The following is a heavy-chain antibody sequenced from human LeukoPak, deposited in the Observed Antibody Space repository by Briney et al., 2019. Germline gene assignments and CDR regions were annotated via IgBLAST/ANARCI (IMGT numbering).Heavy chain of an antibody. Sequence: PSQTLSLTCTVSGGSISSGSYYWRWIRQPAGKGLEWFGRIYTSGSTNYNPSLKSRVTISVDTSKNQFSLKLSSVTAADTAVYYCARGWGYCSSTSCRRRGDAFDIWGQGTMVTVSS. D-gene: IGHD2-2*01. V-gene: IGHV4-61*02. J-gene: IGHJ3*02. CDR2: IYTSGST. CDR1: GGSISSGSYY. CDR3: ARGWGYCSSTSCRRRGDAFDI.